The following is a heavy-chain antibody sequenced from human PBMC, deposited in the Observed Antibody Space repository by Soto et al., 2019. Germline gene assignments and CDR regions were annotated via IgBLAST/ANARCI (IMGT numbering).Heavy chain of an antibody. V-gene: IGHV3-23*01. CDR1: GFTFSSYA. J-gene: IGHJ4*02. Sequence: PGGSLRLSCAASGFTFSSYAMSWVGQAPGKGLEGVSAISGSGGSTYYADSVKGRFTISRDNSKNTLYLHMNSLRAEDTALYYCAKESSGWYLEYYFDYWGQGTLVTVAS. CDR2: ISGSGGST. D-gene: IGHD6-19*01. CDR3: AKESSGWYLEYYFDY.